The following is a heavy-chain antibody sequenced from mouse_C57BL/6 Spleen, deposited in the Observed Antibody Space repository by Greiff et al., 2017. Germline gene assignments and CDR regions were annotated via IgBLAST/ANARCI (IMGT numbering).Heavy chain of an antibody. CDR2: ISSGGSYT. CDR1: GFTFSSYG. CDR3: ARGDYEAWFAY. Sequence: EVQGVESGGDLVKPGGSLKLSCAAPGFTFSSYGMSWDRQTPDKRLEWVATISSGGSYTYYPDSVKGRFTISRDNAKNTLYLQMSSLKSEDTAMYYCARGDYEAWFAYWGQGTLVTVSA. V-gene: IGHV5-6*01. J-gene: IGHJ3*01. D-gene: IGHD2-4*01.